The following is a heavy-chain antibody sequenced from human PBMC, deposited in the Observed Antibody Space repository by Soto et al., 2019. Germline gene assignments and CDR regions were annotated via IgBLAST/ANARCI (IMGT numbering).Heavy chain of an antibody. Sequence: QVQLQQWGAGPLRPLETLSLTCGVSGGSFSGYYWAWIRQSPGKGLEWIGEINDRGSINYTPSLKSRVSISVDTSEDHYSLNLRSVTAADTAVYYCARESHDILTGPPWVWYFDLWGRGTLVTVSS. J-gene: IGHJ2*01. CDR2: INDRGSI. D-gene: IGHD3-9*01. V-gene: IGHV4-34*01. CDR1: GGSFSGYY. CDR3: ARESHDILTGPPWVWYFDL.